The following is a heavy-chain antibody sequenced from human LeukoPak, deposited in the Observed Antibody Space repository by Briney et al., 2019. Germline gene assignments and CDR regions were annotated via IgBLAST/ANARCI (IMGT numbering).Heavy chain of an antibody. CDR2: ISYDGSNK. V-gene: IGHV3-30-3*01. Sequence: GRSLRLSCAASGFTFSSYAMHWVRRAPGKGLEWVAVISYDGSNKYYADSVKGRFTISRDNSKNTLYLQMNSLRAEDTAVYYCAREPHCSSTSCGMDVWGQGTTVTVSS. CDR1: GFTFSSYA. J-gene: IGHJ6*02. D-gene: IGHD2-2*01. CDR3: AREPHCSSTSCGMDV.